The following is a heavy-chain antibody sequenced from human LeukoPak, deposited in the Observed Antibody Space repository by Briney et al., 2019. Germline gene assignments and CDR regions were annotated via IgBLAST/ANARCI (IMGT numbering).Heavy chain of an antibody. CDR2: IYTSGST. CDR1: GFTFSNAW. V-gene: IGHV4-4*08. Sequence: GSLRLSCAASGFTFSNAWMSWVRQAPGKGLEWVGRIYTSGSTNYNPSLKSRVTISVDTSKNQFSLKLSSVTAADTAVYYCARGSYYDILTGYTYYYYMDVWGKGTTVTISS. CDR3: ARGSYYDILTGYTYYYYMDV. D-gene: IGHD3-9*01. J-gene: IGHJ6*03.